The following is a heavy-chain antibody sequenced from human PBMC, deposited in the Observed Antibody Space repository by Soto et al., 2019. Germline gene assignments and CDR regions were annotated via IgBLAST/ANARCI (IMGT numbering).Heavy chain of an antibody. CDR3: AREYRSSSGRFDN. V-gene: IGHV1-69*13. J-gene: IGHJ4*02. D-gene: IGHD6-6*01. CDR1: GGSFSSYA. CDR2: IIPIFGTP. Sequence: SVKVSCKASGGSFSSYAISWVRQAPGQGLEWMGGIIPIFGTPTYAQKFQGRVTITADESTSTAYMELSSLRSEDTAVYYCAREYRSSSGRFDNWGQRTLVTVSS.